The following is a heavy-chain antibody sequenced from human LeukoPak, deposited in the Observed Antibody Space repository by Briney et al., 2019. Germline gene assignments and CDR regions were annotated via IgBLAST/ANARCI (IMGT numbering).Heavy chain of an antibody. CDR2: ISSSSSTI. CDR1: RFTFSSYS. D-gene: IGHD2-8*02. J-gene: IGHJ4*02. V-gene: IGHV3-48*04. Sequence: PGGSLRLSCAGSRFTFSSYSMNWVRQAPGKGLEWVSYISSSSSTIYYADSVKGRFTISRDNAKNSLHLQMNSLRVEDTAVYYCARGLVLVEVASPPDYWGQGTLVTVSS. CDR3: ARGLVLVEVASPPDY.